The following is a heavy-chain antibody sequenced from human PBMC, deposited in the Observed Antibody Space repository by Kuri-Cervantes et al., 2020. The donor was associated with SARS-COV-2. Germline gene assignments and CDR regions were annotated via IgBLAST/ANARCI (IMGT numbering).Heavy chain of an antibody. V-gene: IGHV3-48*01. D-gene: IGHD6-19*01. CDR2: ISTTGSSK. CDR3: AKGSKPCVRGWCNSWFDP. J-gene: IGHJ5*02. CDR1: GFTFTNTT. Sequence: LSLTCAASGFTFTNTTMNGVRQAPGKGLECTTHISTTGSSKYYADSLQGRFTISRDDSKSTLYLQMHSLRVDDTAVYYCAKGSKPCVRGWCNSWFDPWGQGTLVTVSS.